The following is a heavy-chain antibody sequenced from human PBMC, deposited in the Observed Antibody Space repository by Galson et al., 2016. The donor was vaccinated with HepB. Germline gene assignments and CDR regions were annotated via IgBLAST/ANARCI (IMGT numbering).Heavy chain of an antibody. Sequence: SLRLSCAASGFTFSSDYMLWARQAPGKGLEWVANINRDGSTKNYADSVRGRFTISRDNAQNSLYLQMNSLRVGDTAVYYCVRDPYGGYGYWGQGTLVTVSS. D-gene: IGHD4/OR15-4a*01. CDR1: GFTFSSDY. V-gene: IGHV3-7*01. CDR2: INRDGSTK. CDR3: VRDPYGGYGY. J-gene: IGHJ4*02.